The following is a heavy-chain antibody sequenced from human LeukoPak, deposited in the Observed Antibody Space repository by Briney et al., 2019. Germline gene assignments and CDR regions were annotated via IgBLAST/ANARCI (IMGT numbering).Heavy chain of an antibody. CDR1: GYTLTELS. D-gene: IGHD1-26*01. V-gene: IGHV1-24*01. J-gene: IGHJ4*02. CDR2: FDPEDGET. Sequence: ASVTVSFKVSGYTLTELSMHWVRQAPGKGLEWMGGFDPEDGETIYAQKFQGRVTMTEDTSTDTAYMELSSLRSEDTAVYYCAGVGAATFDYWGQGTLVTVSS. CDR3: AGVGAATFDY.